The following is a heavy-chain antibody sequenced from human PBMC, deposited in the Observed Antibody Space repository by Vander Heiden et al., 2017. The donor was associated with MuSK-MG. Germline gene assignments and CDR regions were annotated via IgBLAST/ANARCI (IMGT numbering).Heavy chain of an antibody. V-gene: IGHV4-59*01. J-gene: IGHJ2*01. CDR1: GGSISGYS. CDR3: ARSLKFDL. Sequence: QVQLQESCPGLVKSSETLSLTCAVSGGSISGYSWSWIRQPPGKGLEWMGYMYHSGSTNYNPSLKSRVTISLDTSKNQFSLQVSSATAADTAVYYCARSLKFDLWGRGILVTVSS. CDR2: MYHSGST.